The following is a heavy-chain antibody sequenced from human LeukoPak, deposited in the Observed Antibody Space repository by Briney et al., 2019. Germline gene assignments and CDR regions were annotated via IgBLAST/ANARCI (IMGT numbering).Heavy chain of an antibody. V-gene: IGHV1-2*02. CDR3: ARSAGATGQGFDY. CDR2: INPKTGGT. Sequence: GALVKVSFKPSGHTFTDYYIHWVRQAPGQRLEYMGWINPKTGGTKYAQKFQGTVTMTRDTSIRTGYMELSSLTSDDTAVYYCARSAGATGQGFDYWGQGSLVTVSS. J-gene: IGHJ4*02. D-gene: IGHD1-1*01. CDR1: GHTFTDYY.